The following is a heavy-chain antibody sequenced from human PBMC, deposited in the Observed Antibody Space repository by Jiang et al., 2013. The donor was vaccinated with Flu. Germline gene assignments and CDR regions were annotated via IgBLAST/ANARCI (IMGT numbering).Heavy chain of an antibody. J-gene: IGHJ6*02. Sequence: GSGLVKPSETLSLTCSVSGGSIIGYYWSWIRQPPGKGLEWIGYIDYSGSTNYNPSLKSRVTISVDTSKNQFSLKLSSVTAADTAMYYCARETVTLYDMDVWGQGTTVTVSS. V-gene: IGHV4-59*01. CDR2: IDYSGST. CDR3: ARETVTLYDMDV. D-gene: IGHD4-23*01. CDR1: GGSIIGYY.